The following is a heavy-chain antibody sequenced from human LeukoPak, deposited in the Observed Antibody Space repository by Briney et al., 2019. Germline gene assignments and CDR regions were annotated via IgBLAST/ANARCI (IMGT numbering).Heavy chain of an antibody. Sequence: PGGSLRLSCAASGFSFSSYGMHWVRRAPGKGLEWVAVISYDGSNKYYADSVKGRFTISRDNSKNTLYLQMDSLRAEDTAVYYCAKRGYSSSWYICDYWGQGTLVTVSS. CDR2: ISYDGSNK. CDR1: GFSFSSYG. D-gene: IGHD6-13*01. CDR3: AKRGYSSSWYICDY. V-gene: IGHV3-30*18. J-gene: IGHJ4*02.